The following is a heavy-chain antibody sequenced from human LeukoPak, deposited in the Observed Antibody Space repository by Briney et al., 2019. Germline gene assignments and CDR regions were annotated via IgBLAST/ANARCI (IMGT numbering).Heavy chain of an antibody. Sequence: ASEKVSCKASGYTFTSYYMHWVRQAPGQGLEWMGIIKPSGGNTNYAQKFQGRVTMTRDTSTSTVYMELSSLRSEDTAVYYCARIEGRTAMVTDWGQGTLVIVSS. J-gene: IGHJ4*02. V-gene: IGHV1-46*01. CDR2: IKPSGGNT. CDR1: GYTFTSYY. CDR3: ARIEGRTAMVTD. D-gene: IGHD5-18*01.